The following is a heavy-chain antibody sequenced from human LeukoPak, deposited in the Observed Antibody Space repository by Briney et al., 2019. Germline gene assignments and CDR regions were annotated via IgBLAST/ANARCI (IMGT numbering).Heavy chain of an antibody. J-gene: IGHJ5*02. CDR1: GFSFSGYS. CDR2: ISSSSSYI. D-gene: IGHD3-10*01. Sequence: NPGGSLRLSCAASGFSFSGYSMNWVRQAPGKGLEWVSSISSSSSYIHYTDSVKGRFTISRDNGKNSLYLQMSSLRAEDTAVYYCARDHNFYDLGRGFDPWGQGTLVTVSS. CDR3: ARDHNFYDLGRGFDP. V-gene: IGHV3-21*01.